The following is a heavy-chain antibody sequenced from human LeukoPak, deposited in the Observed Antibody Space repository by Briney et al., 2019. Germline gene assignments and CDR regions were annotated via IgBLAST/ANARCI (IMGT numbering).Heavy chain of an antibody. D-gene: IGHD3-22*01. CDR2: IYTSGST. Sequence: SQTLSLTCTVSGGSISSGSYYWSWIRQPAGKGLEWIGRIYTSGSTNYNPSLKSRVTISVDTSKNQFSLKLSSVTAADTAVYYCARDSRAYYYDSSGYYYVDWGQGTLITVSS. CDR3: ARDSRAYYYDSSGYYYVD. V-gene: IGHV4-61*02. J-gene: IGHJ4*02. CDR1: GGSISSGSYY.